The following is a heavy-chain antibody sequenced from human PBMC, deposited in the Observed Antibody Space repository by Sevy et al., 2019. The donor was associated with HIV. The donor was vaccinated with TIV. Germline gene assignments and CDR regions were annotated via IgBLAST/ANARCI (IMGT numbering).Heavy chain of an antibody. CDR2: IYYSGST. J-gene: IGHJ4*02. CDR1: GGSISSYY. D-gene: IGHD1-26*01. CDR3: ARGLYSGSYYYFDY. V-gene: IGHV4-59*01. Sequence: SETLSLTCTVSGGSISSYYWSWIRQPPGKGLEWIGHIYYSGSTNYNPSLKSRVTISVDTSKNQFSLKLSSVTAADTAVYYCARGLYSGSYYYFDYWGQRTLVTVSS.